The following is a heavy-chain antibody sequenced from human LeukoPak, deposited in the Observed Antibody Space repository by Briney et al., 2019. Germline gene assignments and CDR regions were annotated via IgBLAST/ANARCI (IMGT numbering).Heavy chain of an antibody. V-gene: IGHV3-30*18. D-gene: IGHD6-13*01. Sequence: PGXXXXLSCXXSXXTXSSYXXHWVRQAPGKGLEWVAVISYDGSNKYYADSVKGRFTISRDNSKNTLYLQMNSLRAEDTAVYYCAKDQSYSSSAEFDYWGQGTLVTVSS. CDR3: AKDQSYSSSAEFDY. CDR1: XXTXSSYX. J-gene: IGHJ4*02. CDR2: ISYDGSNK.